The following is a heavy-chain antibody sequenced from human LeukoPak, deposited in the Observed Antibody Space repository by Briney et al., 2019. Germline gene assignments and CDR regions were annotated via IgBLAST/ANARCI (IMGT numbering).Heavy chain of an antibody. Sequence: PGGSLRLSCAASGFIFSDYYMSWIRQAPGKGLVWVSRIMSDGRSTYADSVKGRFTISRDTAKNTLYLQMNSLRAEDTAVYYCARDSQFIGPLYWGQGTLVTVSS. CDR1: GFIFSDYY. V-gene: IGHV3-74*01. D-gene: IGHD5-24*01. J-gene: IGHJ4*02. CDR3: ARDSQFIGPLY. CDR2: IMSDGRST.